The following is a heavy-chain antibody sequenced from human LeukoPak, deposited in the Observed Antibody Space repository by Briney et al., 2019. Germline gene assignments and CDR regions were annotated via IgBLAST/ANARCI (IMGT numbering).Heavy chain of an antibody. CDR1: GFTFSSYA. J-gene: IGHJ3*02. Sequence: GGSLRLSCAASGFTFSSYAMSWVRQAPGKGLEWVSYISSSSSTIYYADSVKGRFTISRDNAKNSLYLQMNSLRAEDTAVYYCARNGTAVAGPRGAFDIWGQGTTVTVSS. CDR3: ARNGTAVAGPRGAFDI. D-gene: IGHD6-19*01. V-gene: IGHV3-48*01. CDR2: ISSSSSTI.